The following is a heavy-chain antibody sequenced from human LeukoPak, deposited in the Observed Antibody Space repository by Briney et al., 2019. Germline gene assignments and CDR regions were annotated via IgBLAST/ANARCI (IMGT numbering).Heavy chain of an antibody. D-gene: IGHD3-22*01. CDR3: ARRASMIVGENSFDY. Sequence: PSETLSLTCTVSGDSVSSGSHYWSWIRQPPGERLEWIGNIYYSGITDYNPSLTSRATLSVDTSKNQFSLKLSSVTAADTAIYYCARRASMIVGENSFDYWGQGTLVTVSS. CDR1: GDSVSSGSHY. CDR2: IYYSGIT. J-gene: IGHJ4*02. V-gene: IGHV4-61*01.